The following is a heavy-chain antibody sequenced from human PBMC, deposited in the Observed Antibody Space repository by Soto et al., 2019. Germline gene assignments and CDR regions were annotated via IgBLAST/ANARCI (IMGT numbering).Heavy chain of an antibody. CDR1: GGSIRDYY. Sequence: QVQLQESGPGLVKPSETLSLTCTVSGGSIRDYYWVWIRQPPGKGLEWIGSIFYTGSTDYNPSLKSRVSISLATSKNQFSLNLGSVTAADTAVYYCARVYRGAFDYWGQRALVTVSS. CDR2: IFYTGST. V-gene: IGHV4-59*01. J-gene: IGHJ4*02. D-gene: IGHD2-8*01. CDR3: ARVYRGAFDY.